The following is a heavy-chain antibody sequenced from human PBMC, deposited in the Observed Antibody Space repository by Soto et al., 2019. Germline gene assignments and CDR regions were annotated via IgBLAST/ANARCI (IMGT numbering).Heavy chain of an antibody. CDR2: ISAYNGNT. J-gene: IGHJ6*02. CDR3: ARGGKYCTNGVCYFYGMDV. Sequence: EASVKVSCKASGYTFTSYGISWVRQAPGQGLEWMGWISAYNGNTNYAQKLQGRVTMTTDTSTSTAYMELRSLRSDDTAVYYCARGGKYCTNGVCYFYGMDVWGQETTVTVSS. CDR1: GYTFTSYG. D-gene: IGHD2-8*01. V-gene: IGHV1-18*01.